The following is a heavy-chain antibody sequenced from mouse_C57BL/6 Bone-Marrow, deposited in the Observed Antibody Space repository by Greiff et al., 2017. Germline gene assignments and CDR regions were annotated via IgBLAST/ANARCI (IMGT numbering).Heavy chain of an antibody. J-gene: IGHJ2*01. CDR3: ARRDYGSGGDY. Sequence: EVQLVESGGGLVKPGGSLKLSCAASGFTFSDYGMHWVRQAPEKGLEWVAYISRGSSTIYYADTVKGRYTISRDTAKDTLFLQMTSLRSEDTAVYYCARRDYGSGGDYWGQGTTLTVSS. V-gene: IGHV5-17*01. CDR2: ISRGSSTI. D-gene: IGHD1-1*01. CDR1: GFTFSDYG.